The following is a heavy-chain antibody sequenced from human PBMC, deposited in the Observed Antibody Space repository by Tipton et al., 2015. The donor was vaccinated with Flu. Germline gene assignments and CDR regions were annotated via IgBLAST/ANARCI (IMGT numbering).Heavy chain of an antibody. V-gene: IGHV3-23*01. J-gene: IGHJ4*02. CDR1: GFTFRRYA. Sequence: SLRLSCAASGFTFRRYAMSWVRLAPGEGLEWVSTISDGGGRRYYPDSVKGRFTISRDNSKNTLYLQMNSLRAEDTAIYYCAKVIPEIVSGLDYWGQGTLVTVSS. CDR2: ISDGGGRR. D-gene: IGHD5/OR15-5a*01. CDR3: AKVIPEIVSGLDY.